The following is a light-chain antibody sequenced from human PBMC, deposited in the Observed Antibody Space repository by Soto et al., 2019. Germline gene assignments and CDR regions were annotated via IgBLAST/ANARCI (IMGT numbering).Light chain of an antibody. CDR1: SSDVGSSNY. J-gene: IGLJ3*02. CDR3: SAYTRGNSWD. Sequence: QSVLTQPACVSRSPGQSITLSCTATSSDVGSSNYVSWYQDHPGKAPQLIIFDVSDRPSGVSHRFSGSKSRNTASLIISGLLAEDESYYYCSAYTRGNSWDFGGGTKLTVL. V-gene: IGLV2-14*03. CDR2: DVS.